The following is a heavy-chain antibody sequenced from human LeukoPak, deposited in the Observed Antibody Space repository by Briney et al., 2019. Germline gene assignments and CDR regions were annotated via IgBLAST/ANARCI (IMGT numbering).Heavy chain of an antibody. CDR3: ARRHGLNWFDP. CDR1: DGSISSSSYY. Sequence: SSETLSLTCTVSDGSISSSSYYWGWIRQPPGKGLEWIGSGYYTGSTYYNPSLKSRVTISLDTSKNQVSLKLSSVTAADTAVYYCARRHGLNWFDPWGQGTLVTVSS. D-gene: IGHD4-17*01. V-gene: IGHV4-39*01. CDR2: GYYTGST. J-gene: IGHJ5*02.